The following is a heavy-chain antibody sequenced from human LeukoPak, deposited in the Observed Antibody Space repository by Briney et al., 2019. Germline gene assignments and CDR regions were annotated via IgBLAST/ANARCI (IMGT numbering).Heavy chain of an antibody. V-gene: IGHV3-15*07. CDR1: GFTFSNAW. CDR3: ARGPQDGVFYYDSSGYFIDY. J-gene: IGHJ4*02. Sequence: GGSLRLSCAASGFTFSNAWMNWVRQAPGKGLEWVGRIKSKTDGGTTDYAAPVKGRFTISRANSKNTLYLQMNSLRAEDTAVYYCARGPQDGVFYYDSSGYFIDYWGQGTLVTVSS. D-gene: IGHD3-22*01. CDR2: IKSKTDGGTT.